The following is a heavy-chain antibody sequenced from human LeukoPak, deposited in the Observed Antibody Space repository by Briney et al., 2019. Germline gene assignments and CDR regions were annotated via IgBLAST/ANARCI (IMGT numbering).Heavy chain of an antibody. CDR1: GYTFTSYG. CDR2: ISAYNGNT. D-gene: IGHD2-2*01. CDR3: ASHYCSSTSCYPEYFQH. J-gene: IGHJ1*01. Sequence: ASVKVSCKASGYTFTSYGTSWVRQAPGQGLEWMGWISAYNGNTNHAQKLQGRVTMTTDTSTSTAYMELRSLRSDDTAVYYYASHYCSSTSCYPEYFQHWGQGTLVTVSS. V-gene: IGHV1-18*01.